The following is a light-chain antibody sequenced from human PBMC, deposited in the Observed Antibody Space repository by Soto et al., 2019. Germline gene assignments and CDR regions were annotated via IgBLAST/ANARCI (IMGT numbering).Light chain of an antibody. V-gene: IGKV3-20*01. J-gene: IGKJ2*01. CDR1: QSISSSY. Sequence: EIVLTQSPGTLSLSPGERATLSCRASQSISSSYLAWYQQKPGQAPRLLIYGASSRATGIPDRFSGSGSGKDFTLTISRLEPEDFEVYYCQQYGGSPAYTFGQGTKLEIK. CDR3: QQYGGSPAYT. CDR2: GAS.